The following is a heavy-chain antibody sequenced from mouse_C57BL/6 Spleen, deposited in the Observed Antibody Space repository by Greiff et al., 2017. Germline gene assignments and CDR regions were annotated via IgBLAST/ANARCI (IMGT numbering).Heavy chain of an antibody. Sequence: QVQLQQSGAELVKPGASVKLSCKASGYTFTEYTINWVKQRSGQGLEWIGRFYPGSGSIKYNEKFKDKATLTADKSSSTAYMELSRLTSEDSAVYFCARRDYYCYFDYWGQGTTLTVSS. CDR2: FYPGSGSI. CDR3: ARRDYYCYFDY. J-gene: IGHJ2*01. CDR1: GYTFTEYT. V-gene: IGHV1-62-2*01. D-gene: IGHD1-1*01.